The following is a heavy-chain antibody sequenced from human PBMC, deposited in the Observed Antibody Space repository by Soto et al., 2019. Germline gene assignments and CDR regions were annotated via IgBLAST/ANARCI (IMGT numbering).Heavy chain of an antibody. J-gene: IGHJ6*03. CDR2: IYYSGST. Sequence: SETLSLTCTVSGGSISSYYWSWIRQPPGKGLEWIGYIYYSGSTNYNPSLKSRVTISVDTSKNQFSLKLSSVTAADTAVYYCARIVVVPAAMPKFETYYYYYMDVWGKGTTVTVSS. D-gene: IGHD2-2*01. CDR3: ARIVVVPAAMPKFETYYYYYMDV. CDR1: GGSISSYY. V-gene: IGHV4-59*01.